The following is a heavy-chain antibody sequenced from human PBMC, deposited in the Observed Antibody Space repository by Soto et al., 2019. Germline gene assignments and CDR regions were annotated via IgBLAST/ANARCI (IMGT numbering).Heavy chain of an antibody. CDR3: ATATLGSTSCYSH. J-gene: IGHJ4*02. Sequence: PGESLKISCKASGYGFTTYWITWLRQMPGKGLEWMGRIDPSDSYTNYSPSFQGHVSFSVDRSISSAYLQWSSLKASDTAMYYCATATLGSTSCYSHWGQGTLVTVSS. CDR1: GYGFTTYW. D-gene: IGHD2-2*01. CDR2: IDPSDSYT. V-gene: IGHV5-10-1*01.